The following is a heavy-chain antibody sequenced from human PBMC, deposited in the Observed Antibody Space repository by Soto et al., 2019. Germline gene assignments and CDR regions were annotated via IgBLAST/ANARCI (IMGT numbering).Heavy chain of an antibody. CDR3: ASKFGELLADAFDI. Sequence: TSETLSLTCTVSGGSISSGGYSWSWIRQPPGKGLEWIGEMYHSGSTYYNPSLKSRVIISINKSKNQFSLNLNSVTAADTAVYYCASKFGELLADAFDIWGQGTMVTVSS. V-gene: IGHV4-30-2*01. D-gene: IGHD3-10*01. J-gene: IGHJ3*02. CDR2: MYHSGST. CDR1: GGSISSGGYS.